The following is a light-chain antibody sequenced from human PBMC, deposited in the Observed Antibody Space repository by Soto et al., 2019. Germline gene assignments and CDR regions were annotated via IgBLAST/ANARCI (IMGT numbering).Light chain of an antibody. CDR3: QKYNNWPFT. Sequence: EIVMTQSPATLPVSPGERATLSCRASQIVSSNLAWYQQKPGQAPRLRIYGASTRATCIPGRCSGSRSWTEFTLTISSLQSEDFAVYYCQKYNNWPFTFGPGTKGDIK. J-gene: IGKJ3*01. CDR1: QIVSSN. V-gene: IGKV3-15*01. CDR2: GAS.